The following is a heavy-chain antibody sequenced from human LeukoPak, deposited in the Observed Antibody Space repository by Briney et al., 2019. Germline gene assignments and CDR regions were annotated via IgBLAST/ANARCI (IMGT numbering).Heavy chain of an antibody. CDR2: ISWDGHST. Sequence: GGSLRLSCAASGFKFEDNAMHWVRQAPGKGLEWVSLISWDGHSTYYADSVKGRFIISRDNSKKSLYLQLNSLKPEDTAFYFCAKDRRRGNYYGFYLDYWGQGSLVTVSS. CDR1: GFKFEDNA. J-gene: IGHJ4*02. CDR3: AKDRRRGNYYGFYLDY. D-gene: IGHD3-10*01. V-gene: IGHV3-43D*03.